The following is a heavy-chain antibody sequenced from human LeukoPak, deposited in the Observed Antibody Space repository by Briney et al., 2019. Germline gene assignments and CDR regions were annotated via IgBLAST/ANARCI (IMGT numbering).Heavy chain of an antibody. J-gene: IGHJ4*02. V-gene: IGHV4-34*01. CDR3: ASRLGTAMDTGAFDY. D-gene: IGHD5-18*01. CDR2: INHSGST. Sequence: SETLSLTCAVYGGSFSGYYWSWIRQPPGKGLEWIGEINHSGSTNYNPSLKSRVTVSVDTSKNQFSLKLSSVTAADTAVYYCASRLGTAMDTGAFDYWGQGTLVTVSS. CDR1: GGSFSGYY.